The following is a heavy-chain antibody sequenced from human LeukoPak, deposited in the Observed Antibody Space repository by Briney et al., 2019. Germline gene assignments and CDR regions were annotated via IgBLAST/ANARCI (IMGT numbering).Heavy chain of an antibody. CDR2: ISGSGGVT. V-gene: IGHV3-23*01. CDR1: RFTFSSYA. D-gene: IGHD2-8*01. J-gene: IGHJ4*02. CDR3: AKDPDCTSGVCYTFFDY. Sequence: GGSLRLSCAASRFTFSSYAMSWVRQAPGKGLEWVSSISGSGGVTYYADSVKGRFTISRDNSNNTLYLQMNSLRAEDTGVYYCAKDPDCTSGVCYTFFDYWGQGTLVTVSS.